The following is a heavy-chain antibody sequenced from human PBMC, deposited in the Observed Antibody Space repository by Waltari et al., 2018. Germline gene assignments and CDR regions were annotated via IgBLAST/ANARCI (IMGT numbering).Heavy chain of an antibody. D-gene: IGHD1-1*01. J-gene: IGHJ4*02. CDR3: AKYNRLELDY. Sequence: EVQLLESGGGLVQPGGSLRLSCAASGFTFSSYAMSWVRQAPGKGLAWVSVIYSGGSKYYADSVKGRFTISRDNSKNTLYLQMNSLRAEDTAVYYCAKYNRLELDYWGQGTLVTVSS. CDR2: IYSGGSK. V-gene: IGHV3-23*03. CDR1: GFTFSSYA.